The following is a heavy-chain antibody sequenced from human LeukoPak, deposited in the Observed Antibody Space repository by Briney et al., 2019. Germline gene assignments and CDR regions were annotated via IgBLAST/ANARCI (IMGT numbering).Heavy chain of an antibody. D-gene: IGHD6-13*01. CDR1: GFTFSNYW. Sequence: GGPLSLSCAASGFTFSNYWMSWVRQAPGKGLEWVANIKEDGSEKYYVDSVKGRFTISRDNARNSLYLQMNSLRAEDTAVYYCASGRQLGYWGQGTLVTVSS. CDR2: IKEDGSEK. J-gene: IGHJ4*02. V-gene: IGHV3-7*01. CDR3: ASGRQLGY.